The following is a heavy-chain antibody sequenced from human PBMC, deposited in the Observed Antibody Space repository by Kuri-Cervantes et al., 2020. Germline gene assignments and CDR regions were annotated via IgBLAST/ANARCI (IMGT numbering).Heavy chain of an antibody. J-gene: IGHJ4*02. CDR2: VNPNSGGT. CDR1: RYTFTGYY. D-gene: IGHD1-7*01. CDR3: ARSWDYDAALDY. V-gene: IGHV1-2*02. Sequence: ASVKVSCKASRYTFTGYYMHWVRQAPGQGLEWMGWVNPNSGGTNYAQKFQGRVTMTRDTSISTAYMELSRLRSDDTAVYYCARSWDYDAALDYWGQGTLVTVSS.